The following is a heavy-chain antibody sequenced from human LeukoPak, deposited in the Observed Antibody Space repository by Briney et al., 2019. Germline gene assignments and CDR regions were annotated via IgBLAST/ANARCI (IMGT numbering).Heavy chain of an antibody. V-gene: IGHV4-39*01. CDR2: IYDSGST. J-gene: IGHJ4*02. CDR1: GGSIRSSYYY. CDR3: ASQDTAMVSGY. D-gene: IGHD5-18*01. Sequence: SETLSLTCTVSGGSIRSSYYYWGWIRQPPGKGLEWIGSIYDSGSTYYNPSLKSRVTISVDTSKNQFSLKLSSVAAADTAVYYCASQDTAMVSGYWGQGTLVTVSS.